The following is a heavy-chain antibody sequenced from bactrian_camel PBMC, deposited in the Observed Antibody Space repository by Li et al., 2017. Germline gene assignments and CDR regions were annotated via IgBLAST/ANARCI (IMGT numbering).Heavy chain of an antibody. D-gene: IGHD5*01. CDR3: AADLCAGWELSTGWRATDRFAY. Sequence: HVQLVESGGGSVQAGGSLRLSCAISVDTDSNYCMAWVRQAPGKEREGVAAIEPDGTTSVSDSVKGRFTISRDNSKLSDNSEVTMWLSMNSLKPEDSAMYYCAADLCAGWELSTGWRATDRFAYWGQGTQV. V-gene: IGHV3S53*01. CDR2: IEPDGTT. CDR1: VDTDSNYC. J-gene: IGHJ4*01.